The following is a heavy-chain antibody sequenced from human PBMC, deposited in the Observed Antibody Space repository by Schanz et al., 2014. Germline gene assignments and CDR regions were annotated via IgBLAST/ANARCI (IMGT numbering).Heavy chain of an antibody. CDR3: ARGRGYIIGQ. V-gene: IGHV3-53*01. CDR1: GFSVSNTY. J-gene: IGHJ4*02. CDR2: INSAGTT. Sequence: EVQLAESGGGLIQPGGSLRLSCVVSGFSVSNTYMHWVRQPPGKGLEWVSVINSAGTTYYADTVKGRFTFSRDSSKNTVYLEMASLRADDTAVYYCARGRGYIIGQWGQGILVTVSS. D-gene: IGHD3-10*01.